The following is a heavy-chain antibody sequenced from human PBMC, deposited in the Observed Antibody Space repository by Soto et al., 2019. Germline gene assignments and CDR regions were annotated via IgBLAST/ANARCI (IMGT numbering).Heavy chain of an antibody. CDR2: IYYSGNA. D-gene: IGHD6-13*01. J-gene: IGHJ4*02. CDR1: GGSISSGSYY. Sequence: QLQLQESGPGLVKPSETLSLTCTVSGGSISSGSYYWGWVRQPPGKWLEWIGSIYYSGNAYYNPSLKSLVAVSVDTSKNQFSLKVTSVTATDTAVYYCARHKDTSSRYLLPDFWGQGTLVTVSS. CDR3: ARHKDTSSRYLLPDF. V-gene: IGHV4-39*01.